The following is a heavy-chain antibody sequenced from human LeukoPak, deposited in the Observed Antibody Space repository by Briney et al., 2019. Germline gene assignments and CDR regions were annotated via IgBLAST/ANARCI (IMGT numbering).Heavy chain of an antibody. CDR3: ARGPQYSSDWYFHRVIDY. D-gene: IGHD6-19*01. CDR1: GYTFTGYY. V-gene: IGHV1-2*02. CDR2: INPNSGGT. Sequence: ASVKVSCKASGYTFTGYYMHWVRQAPGQGLEWMGWINPNSGGTNYAQKFQGRVTMTRDTSISTAYMELSRLTSDDTAVFYCARGPQYSSDWYFHRVIDYWGQGTLVTVSS. J-gene: IGHJ4*02.